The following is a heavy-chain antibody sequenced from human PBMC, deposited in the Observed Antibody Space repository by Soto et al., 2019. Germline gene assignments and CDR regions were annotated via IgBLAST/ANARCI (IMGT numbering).Heavy chain of an antibody. CDR1: GGSFSAYY. Sequence: QVQIQQWGAGLLRPSETLSLTCGVSGGSFSAYYWTWIRQSPGKGLEWIAEISHRGDTTYNPSLRSRVTISVDTSRNHFFLRLMSVTAADTAVYYCASNTVTPVDAMDVWGQGTTVTVS. CDR3: ASNTVTPVDAMDV. D-gene: IGHD4-17*01. CDR2: ISHRGDT. V-gene: IGHV4-34*01. J-gene: IGHJ6*02.